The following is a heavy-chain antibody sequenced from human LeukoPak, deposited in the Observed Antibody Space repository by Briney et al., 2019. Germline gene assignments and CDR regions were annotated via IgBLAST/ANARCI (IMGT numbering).Heavy chain of an antibody. CDR2: IRGSGGTT. D-gene: IGHD1-26*01. Sequence: GGSLRLSCAASGFTFSSYAMSWVRQAPGKGLEWVSAIRGSGGTTYYADSVKGRFIISRDNSKNTLYLQMNSQRAEDTAVYYCAKVGARGYYYYGMDVWGQGTTVTVSS. CDR1: GFTFSSYA. CDR3: AKVGARGYYYYGMDV. J-gene: IGHJ6*02. V-gene: IGHV3-23*01.